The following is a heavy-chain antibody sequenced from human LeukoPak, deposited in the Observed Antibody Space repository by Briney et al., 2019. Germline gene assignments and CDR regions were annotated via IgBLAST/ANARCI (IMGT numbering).Heavy chain of an antibody. CDR1: GFTFSSYG. V-gene: IGHV3-30*18. J-gene: IGHJ4*02. Sequence: GGSLRLSCAASGFTFSSYGMHWVRQAPGKGLEWVAVISYDGSNKYYADSVKGRFTISRDNSKNTLYLQMNSLRAEDTAVYYCAKGASDYSWGQGTLVTVSS. CDR2: ISYDGSNK. CDR3: AKGASDYS. D-gene: IGHD3/OR15-3a*01.